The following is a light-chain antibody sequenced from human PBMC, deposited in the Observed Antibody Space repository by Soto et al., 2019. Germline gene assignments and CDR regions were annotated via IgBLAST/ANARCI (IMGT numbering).Light chain of an antibody. V-gene: IGLV2-14*01. CDR2: DVS. CDR1: SSDVGGYNY. CDR3: RSYTSSSTPVV. Sequence: QSALTQPASVSGSPGQSITISCTGTSSDVGGYNYVSWYQQHPGKAPKLMIYDVSNRPSGVSNRFSGSKSGNTASLTISGLQAEDEVDHYCRSYTSSSTPVVFGGGTKLTVL. J-gene: IGLJ2*01.